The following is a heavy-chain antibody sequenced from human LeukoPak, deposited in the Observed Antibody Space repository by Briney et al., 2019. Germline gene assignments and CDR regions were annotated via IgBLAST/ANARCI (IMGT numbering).Heavy chain of an antibody. Sequence: SSVTLSLTCTVSGGSINNFYWSWIRQPPGKGLEWIGWIYYTGSTNYNPSLKSRVTISADTSKNRFSLNLSSVTAADTAVYYCARYSNIAARFFDYWGQGTLVTVSS. D-gene: IGHD6-6*01. CDR2: IYYTGST. J-gene: IGHJ4*02. CDR3: ARYSNIAARFFDY. V-gene: IGHV4-59*01. CDR1: GGSINNFY.